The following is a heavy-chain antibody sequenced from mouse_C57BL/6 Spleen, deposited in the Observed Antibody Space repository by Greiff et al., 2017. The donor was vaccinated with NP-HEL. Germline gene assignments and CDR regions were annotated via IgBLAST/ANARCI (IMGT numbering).Heavy chain of an antibody. Sequence: VKLSCKASGYTFTSYWMHWVKQRPGQGLEWIGEIDPSDSYTNYNQKFKGKSTLTVDKSSSTAYMQLSSLTSEDSAVYYCARGGGLRTYYLDYWGQGTTLTVSS. CDR1: GYTFTSYW. CDR2: IDPSDSYT. CDR3: ARGGGLRTYYLDY. J-gene: IGHJ2*01. V-gene: IGHV1-69*01. D-gene: IGHD2-4*01.